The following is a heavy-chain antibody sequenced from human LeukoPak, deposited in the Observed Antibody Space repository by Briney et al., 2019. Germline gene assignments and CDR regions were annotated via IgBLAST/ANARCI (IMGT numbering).Heavy chain of an antibody. D-gene: IGHD5-24*01. J-gene: IGHJ4*02. CDR3: ARVVDGYNADY. V-gene: IGHV3-23*01. Sequence: GGSLRLSCAASGFTFSSYAMSWVRQAPGKGLEWVSAISGSSSYIYYADSVKGRFTISRDNSKNTLYLQMNSLRAEDTAVYYCARVVDGYNADYWGQGTLVTVSS. CDR2: ISGSSSYI. CDR1: GFTFSSYA.